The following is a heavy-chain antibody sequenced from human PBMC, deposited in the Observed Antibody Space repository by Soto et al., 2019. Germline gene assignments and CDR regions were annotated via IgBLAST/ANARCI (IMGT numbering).Heavy chain of an antibody. V-gene: IGHV4-59*08. D-gene: IGHD3-22*01. CDR2: IYYSGST. J-gene: IGHJ4*02. CDR3: ARLQWSHYYDSSGYPDY. CDR1: GGSISSYY. Sequence: PSETLSLTCTVSGGSISSYYWSWIRQPPGKGLEWIGYIYYSGSTNYNPSLKSRVTISVDTSKNQFSLKLSSVTAADTAVYYCARLQWSHYYDSSGYPDYWGQGTLVTVSS.